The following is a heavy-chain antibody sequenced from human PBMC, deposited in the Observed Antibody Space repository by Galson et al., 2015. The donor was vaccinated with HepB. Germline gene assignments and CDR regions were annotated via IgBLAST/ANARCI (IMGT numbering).Heavy chain of an antibody. D-gene: IGHD3-22*01. CDR3: ARAYGSSGYPHLPIDN. CDR1: GFTFSSYW. CDR2: ISGSGDST. Sequence: SLRLSCAASGFTFSSYWMNWVRQAPGKGLECVSVISGSGDSTSYSDSVKGRFTISRDNSKDTLYLQMNSLRAEDTAVYYCARAYGSSGYPHLPIDNWGQGTLVTVSS. V-gene: IGHV3-23*01. J-gene: IGHJ4*02.